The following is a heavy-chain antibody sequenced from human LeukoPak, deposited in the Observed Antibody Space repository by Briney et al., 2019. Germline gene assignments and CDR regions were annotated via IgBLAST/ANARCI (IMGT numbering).Heavy chain of an antibody. Sequence: ASVKVSCKASGYTFTGYYMHWVRQAPGQGLEWMGWINPNSGGTNYAQKFQGRVTMTRDTSISTAYMELSRLRSGDTAVYYCARDLAARLSFGLYNWFDPWGQGTLVTVSS. J-gene: IGHJ5*02. CDR1: GYTFTGYY. D-gene: IGHD6-6*01. V-gene: IGHV1-2*02. CDR3: ARDLAARLSFGLYNWFDP. CDR2: INPNSGGT.